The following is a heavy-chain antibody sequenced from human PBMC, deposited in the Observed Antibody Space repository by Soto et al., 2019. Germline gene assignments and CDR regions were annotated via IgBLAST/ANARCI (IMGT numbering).Heavy chain of an antibody. Sequence: QVQLQESGPGLVKPSQTLSLTCTVSGGSISSGDYYWSWIRQPPGKGLEWIGYIYYSGSTYYNPSLKSLVTLSVDTSKNQFSLKLSSVTAADTAVYYCARDQTVTRGYYYYGMDVWGQGTTVTVSS. CDR2: IYYSGST. CDR3: ARDQTVTRGYYYYGMDV. CDR1: GGSISSGDYY. J-gene: IGHJ6*02. D-gene: IGHD4-17*01. V-gene: IGHV4-30-4*01.